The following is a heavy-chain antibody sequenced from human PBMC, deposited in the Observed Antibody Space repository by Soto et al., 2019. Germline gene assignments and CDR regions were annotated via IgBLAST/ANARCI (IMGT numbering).Heavy chain of an antibody. CDR1: GGSISSSNW. V-gene: IGHV4-4*02. D-gene: IGHD6-13*01. J-gene: IGHJ4*02. Sequence: SETLSLTCAVSGGSISSSNWWSWVRQPPGKGLEWIGEIYHSGSTNYNPSLKSRVTISVDKSKNQFSLKLSSVTAADTAVYYCARGIAVAAAAAFDYWGQGTLATVSS. CDR2: IYHSGST. CDR3: ARGIAVAAAAAFDY.